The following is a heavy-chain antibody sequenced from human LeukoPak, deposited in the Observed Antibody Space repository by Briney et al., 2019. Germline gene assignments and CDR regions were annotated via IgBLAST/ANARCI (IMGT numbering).Heavy chain of an antibody. J-gene: IGHJ6*03. V-gene: IGHV1-46*01. CDR1: GYTFTSYY. CDR2: INPSVGST. Sequence: ASVKVSCKASGYTFTSYYMHWVRQAPGQGLEWMGIINPSVGSTSYAQKFQGRVTMTRDTSTGTVYMELSSLRSEDTAVYYCARDGPGIAAADLPGGYYYYYMDVWGKGTTVTVSS. D-gene: IGHD6-13*01. CDR3: ARDGPGIAAADLPGGYYYYYMDV.